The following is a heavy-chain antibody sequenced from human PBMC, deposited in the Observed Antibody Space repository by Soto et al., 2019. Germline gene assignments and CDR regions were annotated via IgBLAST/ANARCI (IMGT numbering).Heavy chain of an antibody. CDR3: AQVVGASVGWTDY. Sequence: EVQLLESGGGLVQPGGSLRLSCAASGFTFSSYAMSWVRQAPGKGLEWVYGISSSGGGASYADSVKGRFTISRDKSKTALYLQMTSLRAEDTAVYYCAQVVGASVGWTDYWGQGALVTVSS. D-gene: IGHD2-2*01. J-gene: IGHJ4*02. CDR1: GFTFSSYA. CDR2: ISSSGGGA. V-gene: IGHV3-23*01.